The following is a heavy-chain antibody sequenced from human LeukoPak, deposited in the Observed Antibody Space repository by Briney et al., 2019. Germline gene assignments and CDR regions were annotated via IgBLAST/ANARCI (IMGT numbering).Heavy chain of an antibody. CDR3: ARDRGRYDRSGYYPPLFDY. D-gene: IGHD3-22*01. Sequence: PSETLSLTCTVSGGSISSYYWSWIRQPAGKGLEWIGRIYTSGSTNYNPSLKSRVTISLDTSKNQFSLKLSSVTAADTAVYYCARDRGRYDRSGYYPPLFDYWGQGTLVTVSS. V-gene: IGHV4-4*07. J-gene: IGHJ4*02. CDR2: IYTSGST. CDR1: GGSISSYY.